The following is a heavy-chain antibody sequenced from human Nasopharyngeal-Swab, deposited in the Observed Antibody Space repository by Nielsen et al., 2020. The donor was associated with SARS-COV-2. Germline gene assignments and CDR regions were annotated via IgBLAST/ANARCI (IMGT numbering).Heavy chain of an antibody. V-gene: IGHV3-30*03. CDR3: ARDRGIWFGELSLTDP. Sequence: GESLKISCAASGFTFSSYGMHWVRQAPGKGLEWVAVISYDGSNKYYADSVKGRFTISRDNSKNTLYLQMNSLRSDDTAVYYCARDRGIWFGELSLTDPWGQGTLVTVSS. CDR2: ISYDGSNK. CDR1: GFTFSSYG. D-gene: IGHD3-10*01. J-gene: IGHJ5*02.